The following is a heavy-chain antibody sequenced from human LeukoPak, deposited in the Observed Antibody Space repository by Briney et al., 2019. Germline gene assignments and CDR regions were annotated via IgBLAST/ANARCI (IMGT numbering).Heavy chain of an antibody. CDR3: GKPTVGYSSGQKPAWPVDY. J-gene: IGHJ4*02. D-gene: IGHD5-18*01. CDR1: GFTFGSHA. Sequence: GGSLRLSCEASGFTFGSHAMYWVRQAPGKGLEWVAGIFGSGGSPHYADPVKGRFTISRDNSRNTVYLQLNSLRAEDTAVYYCGKPTVGYSSGQKPAWPVDYWGQGTLVTVSS. CDR2: IFGSGGSP. V-gene: IGHV3-23*01.